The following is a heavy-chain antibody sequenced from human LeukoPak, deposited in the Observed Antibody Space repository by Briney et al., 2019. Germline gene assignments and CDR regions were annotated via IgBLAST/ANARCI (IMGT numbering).Heavy chain of an antibody. CDR2: INEDGSHK. V-gene: IGHV3-7*01. CDR1: GFTFSNAW. CDR3: ARDPPHRFTMIEKDS. D-gene: IGHD3-22*01. Sequence: GGSLRLSCAASGFTFSNAWMSWVRQAPGKGLEWVANINEDGSHKNYLDSVKGRFTISRDNTKNSVYLQMNSLRAEDTAVYYCARDPPHRFTMIEKDSWGQGILVTVSS. J-gene: IGHJ4*02.